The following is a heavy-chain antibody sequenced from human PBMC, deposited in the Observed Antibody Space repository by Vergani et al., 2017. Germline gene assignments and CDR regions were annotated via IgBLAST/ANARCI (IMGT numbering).Heavy chain of an antibody. V-gene: IGHV3-33*01. CDR3: AREGDHDYGSKFDY. J-gene: IGHJ4*02. CDR2: IWYDGSNK. CDR1: GFTFSSYG. D-gene: IGHD4-17*01. Sequence: QVQLVESGGGVVQPGRSLRLSCAASGFTFSSYGMHWVRQAPGKGLEWVAVIWYDGSNKYYADSVKGRFTISRDNSKNTLYLQMNSLRAEDTAVYYCAREGDHDYGSKFDYWGQGTLVTVSS.